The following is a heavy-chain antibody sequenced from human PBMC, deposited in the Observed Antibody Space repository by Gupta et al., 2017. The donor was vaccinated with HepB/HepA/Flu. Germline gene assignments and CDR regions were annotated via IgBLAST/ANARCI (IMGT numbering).Heavy chain of an antibody. V-gene: IGHV3-23*04. D-gene: IGHD3-10*01. J-gene: IGHJ5*02. CDR2: ILSDYTT. Sequence: EVQLVESGGDLVQPGGSLRLSCSASGFTFSSHGMTWVRQAPGKGLEWVSTILSDYTTYYADSVRGRFTISRDNSKNTLYLQMNSLRVEDTAVYSCARDLYGSGDLWGQGTLGHRLL. CDR1: GFTFSSHG. CDR3: ARDLYGSGDL.